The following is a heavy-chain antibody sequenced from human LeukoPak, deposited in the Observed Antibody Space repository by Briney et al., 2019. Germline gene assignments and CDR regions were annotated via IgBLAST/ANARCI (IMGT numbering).Heavy chain of an antibody. V-gene: IGHV3-11*03. CDR2: ISSSDSYT. J-gene: IGHJ6*02. D-gene: IGHD4-17*01. CDR1: GFSFSDYY. CDR3: ARARYGDYYYGMDV. Sequence: GGSLRLSCTASGFSFSDYYMNWIRQAPGKGLEWVSYISSSDSYTNYADSVKGRFTISRDNAENSLYLQMNSLRAEDTAVYYCARARYGDYYYGMDVWGQGTTVTVSS.